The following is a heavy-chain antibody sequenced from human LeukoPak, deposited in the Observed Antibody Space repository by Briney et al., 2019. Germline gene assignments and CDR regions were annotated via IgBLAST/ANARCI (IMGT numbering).Heavy chain of an antibody. CDR3: ARVGGITIFGLVTYAFDI. D-gene: IGHD3-3*01. CDR1: GGSISSYY. V-gene: IGHV4-59*01. CDR2: IYYSGST. J-gene: IGHJ3*02. Sequence: SETLSLTCTVSGGSISSYYWSWVRQPPGKGLEWVGYIYYSGSTNYNPSLKSRVTISVDTSKNQFSLKLSSVTAADTAVYYCARVGGITIFGLVTYAFDIWGQGTMVTASS.